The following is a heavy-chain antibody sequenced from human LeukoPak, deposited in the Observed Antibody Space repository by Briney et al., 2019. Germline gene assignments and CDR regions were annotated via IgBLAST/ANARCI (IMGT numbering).Heavy chain of an antibody. CDR2: IKQGGSEK. D-gene: IGHD4-11*01. Sequence: GGSLRLSCAASGFTFSSYWMSWVRQAPGKGLEWVANIKQGGSEKYYVDSVKGRFTISRDNAKNSLYLQMNSLRAEDTAVYYCARSFMTTELYYYMDVWGKGTTVTVSS. V-gene: IGHV3-7*01. J-gene: IGHJ6*03. CDR1: GFTFSSYW. CDR3: ARSFMTTELYYYMDV.